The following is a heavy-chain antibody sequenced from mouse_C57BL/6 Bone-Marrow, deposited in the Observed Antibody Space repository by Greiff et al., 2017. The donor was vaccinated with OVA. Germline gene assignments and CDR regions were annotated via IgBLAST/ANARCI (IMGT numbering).Heavy chain of an antibody. CDR1: GYTFTSYW. D-gene: IGHD1-1*01. J-gene: IGHJ2*01. Sequence: VQLQQSGAELVKPGASVKMSCKASGYTFTSYWITWVKQRPGQGLEWIGDIYPGSGSTNYNEKFKSKATLTVDTSASTAYMQLSSLTSEDAAVYDCARWGTTVVANWGQGTTLTGSS. CDR2: IYPGSGST. CDR3: ARWGTTVVAN. V-gene: IGHV1-55*01.